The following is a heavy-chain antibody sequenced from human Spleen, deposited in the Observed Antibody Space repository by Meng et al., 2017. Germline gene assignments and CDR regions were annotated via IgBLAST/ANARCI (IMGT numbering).Heavy chain of an antibody. CDR3: ARAEHGSYCSGGTCYHFGFDY. CDR2: IFPGDSNT. J-gene: IGHJ4*02. CDR1: GYSFTSYW. D-gene: IGHD2-15*01. V-gene: IGHV5-51*01. Sequence: GESLKISCKGSGYSFTSYWIGWVRQTPGKGLEWMGIIFPGDSNTRYSPSIHRQVTISADESISTAYLQGSSLKASDTAMYYCARAEHGSYCSGGTCYHFGFDYWGQGTLVTVSS.